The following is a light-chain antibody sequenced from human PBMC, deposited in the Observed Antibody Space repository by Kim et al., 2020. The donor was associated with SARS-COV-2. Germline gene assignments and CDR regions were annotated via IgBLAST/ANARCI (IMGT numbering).Light chain of an antibody. V-gene: IGKV1-27*01. CDR3: QKYNNAPWT. CDR1: QDISNY. Sequence: ASVGDRVTITCRASQDISNYLVWYQQKPGKVPKLLIYAASTLQSGVPSRFSGSGSGTDFTLTISGLQPEDVATYYCQKYNNAPWTFGQGTKVEIK. J-gene: IGKJ1*01. CDR2: AAS.